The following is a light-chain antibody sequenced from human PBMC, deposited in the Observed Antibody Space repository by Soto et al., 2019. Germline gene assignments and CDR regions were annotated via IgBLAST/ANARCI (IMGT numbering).Light chain of an antibody. CDR2: DAS. J-gene: IGKJ4*01. CDR1: QGISNY. V-gene: IGKV1-16*01. CDR3: QQYDNYPRT. Sequence: DIQMTQSPSSLSASVGDRVTITCRASQGISNYLAWYQQKPGTAPKLLIFDASRLESGVPSRFSGSASGTEFTLTISSLQPDDFATYYCQQYDNYPRTFGVGTKVDIK.